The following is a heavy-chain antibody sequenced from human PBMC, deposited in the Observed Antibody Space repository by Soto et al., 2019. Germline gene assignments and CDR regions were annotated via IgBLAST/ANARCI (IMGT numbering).Heavy chain of an antibody. V-gene: IGHV3-53*01. CDR1: GFTVTNKY. CDR2: IYSGGST. Sequence: EVQLVESGGGLIQPGGSLRLSCAASGFTVTNKYMTWVRQAPGKGLEWVSVIYSGGSTSYADSVKGRFTISRDNSXTILYLQMNSLRAEDTAVYYCARVDYGDYGWYFDLWGRGTLVTVSS. J-gene: IGHJ2*01. D-gene: IGHD4-17*01. CDR3: ARVDYGDYGWYFDL.